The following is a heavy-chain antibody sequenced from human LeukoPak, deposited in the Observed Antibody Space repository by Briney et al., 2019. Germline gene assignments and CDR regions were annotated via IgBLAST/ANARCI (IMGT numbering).Heavy chain of an antibody. Sequence: GGSLRLSCAASGFTVSSYWMSWVRQAPGKGLEWVANIKQDGSEKYYVDSVKGRFTISRDNAKNSLYLQMNSLRAEDTAVYYCARELRGDYVWGSYRLDYWGQGTLVTVSS. J-gene: IGHJ4*02. CDR3: ARELRGDYVWGSYRLDY. D-gene: IGHD3-16*02. CDR2: IKQDGSEK. V-gene: IGHV3-7*03. CDR1: GFTVSSYW.